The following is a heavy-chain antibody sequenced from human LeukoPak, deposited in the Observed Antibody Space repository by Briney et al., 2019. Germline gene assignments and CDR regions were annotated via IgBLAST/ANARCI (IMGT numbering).Heavy chain of an antibody. CDR3: ARAGYYYDSSGYDF. CDR1: GFTFSSHW. J-gene: IGHJ3*01. CDR2: ISSDGSST. V-gene: IGHV3-74*01. D-gene: IGHD3-22*01. Sequence: GGSLRLSCAASGFTFSSHWMHWVRHAPGKGLVWVSRISSDGSSTTYADSVKGRFTISRDNAKNTLSLQMNSLRAEDTAVYYCARAGYYYDSSGYDFWGQGTMATVSS.